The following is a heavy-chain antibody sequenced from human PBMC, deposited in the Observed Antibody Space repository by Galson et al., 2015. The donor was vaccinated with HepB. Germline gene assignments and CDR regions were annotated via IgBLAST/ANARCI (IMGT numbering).Heavy chain of an antibody. J-gene: IGHJ4*02. CDR3: ASRQYYFASGTYYNVSDY. CDR2: IDPSGSYT. CDR1: GYSFTAFW. V-gene: IGHV5-10-1*01. Sequence: QSGAEVKKPGESLRISCKASGYSFTAFWIFWVRQMPGKGLEWMGRIDPSGSYTNYSPSFQGHITISADKSITTAYLQWSSLKASDTAMYYCASRQYYFASGTYYNVSDYWGQGTLVTVSS. D-gene: IGHD3-10*01.